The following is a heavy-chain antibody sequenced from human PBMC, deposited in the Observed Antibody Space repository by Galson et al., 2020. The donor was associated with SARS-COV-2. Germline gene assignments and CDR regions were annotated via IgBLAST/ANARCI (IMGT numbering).Heavy chain of an antibody. J-gene: IGHJ4*02. CDR2: ISYSGST. Sequence: SETLSLTCTVSAGSISSGDYYCSWIRQPPGKGLEWIGYISYSGSTYYNPSLKSRVTISVDTSKNQFSLKLSSVTAADTAVYYCATYCGGDCYEYYFDYWGQGTLVTVSS. CDR3: ATYCGGDCYEYYFDY. V-gene: IGHV4-30-4*01. CDR1: AGSISSGDYY. D-gene: IGHD2-21*02.